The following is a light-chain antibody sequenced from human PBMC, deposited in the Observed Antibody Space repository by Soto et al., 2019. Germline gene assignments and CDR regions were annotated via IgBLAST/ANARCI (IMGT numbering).Light chain of an antibody. CDR2: DVS. CDR1: QNVTTS. Sequence: DIQLTQSPSTLSASVGDSVTITCRASQNVTTSMAWYQHKPGRAPKLLIFDVSNLESGVPSRFSGGGSGTDFTLTISSLHSDDFATYYCLQGYNTFWTFGQGTKVEIK. CDR3: LQGYNTFWT. J-gene: IGKJ1*01. V-gene: IGKV1-5*01.